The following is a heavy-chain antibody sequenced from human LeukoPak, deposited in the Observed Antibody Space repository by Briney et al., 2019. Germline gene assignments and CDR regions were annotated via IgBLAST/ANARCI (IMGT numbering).Heavy chain of an antibody. CDR3: ARWGPLFDY. J-gene: IGHJ4*02. CDR1: GFTVSSNY. V-gene: IGHV3-53*01. D-gene: IGHD7-27*01. CDR2: IYSGGST. Sequence: GGSLRLFCAASGFTVSSNYMSWVRQAPGKGLEGVSVIYSGGSTYYADSVKGRFTISRDNAKNSLYLQMNSLRAEDTAVYYCARWGPLFDYWGQGTLVTVSS.